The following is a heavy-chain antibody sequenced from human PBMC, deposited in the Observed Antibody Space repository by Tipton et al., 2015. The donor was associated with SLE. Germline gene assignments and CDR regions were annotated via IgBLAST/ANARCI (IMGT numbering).Heavy chain of an antibody. CDR1: GFNFDDFG. J-gene: IGHJ6*03. D-gene: IGHD2-15*01. CDR3: AKDRSSSDSDFYYMDV. V-gene: IGHV3-9*01. CDR2: ITWNSGTI. Sequence: RSLRLSCEASGFNFDDFGMSWVRQARGKGLEWVSGITWNSGTIRYAGSVKGRFTISRDNAKNSLFLQMDSLRVEDTAFYYCAKDRSSSDSDFYYMDVWGKGTTVTVSS.